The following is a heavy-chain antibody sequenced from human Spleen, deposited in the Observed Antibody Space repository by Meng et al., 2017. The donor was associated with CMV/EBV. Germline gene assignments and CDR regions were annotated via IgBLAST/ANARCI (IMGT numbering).Heavy chain of an antibody. CDR2: IYYSGST. V-gene: IGHV4-39*01. J-gene: IGHJ4*02. CDR1: ISSRSYY. Sequence: ISSRSYYWGWIRQPPGKGLEWLGSIYYSGSTYYNPSLKSRVTISVDTSKNQFSLKLSSVTAADTAVYYCARQYYYDSSGYYPRHFDYWGQGTLVTVSS. D-gene: IGHD3-22*01. CDR3: ARQYYYDSSGYYPRHFDY.